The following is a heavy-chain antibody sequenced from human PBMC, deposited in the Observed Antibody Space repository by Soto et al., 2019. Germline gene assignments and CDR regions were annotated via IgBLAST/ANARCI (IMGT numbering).Heavy chain of an antibody. CDR3: ARAYNDFWSDHFDY. D-gene: IGHD3-3*01. CDR2: ISSSSFTI. V-gene: IGHV3-48*01. CDR1: GFRFSDYS. J-gene: IGHJ4*02. Sequence: GGSLRLSCAASGFRFSDYSMNWVRQAPGRGLEWVSYISSSSFTIHYADSVEGRFAISRDNAKNSLYLQMNSLRVEDTAVYYCARAYNDFWSDHFDYWGQGALVTVSS.